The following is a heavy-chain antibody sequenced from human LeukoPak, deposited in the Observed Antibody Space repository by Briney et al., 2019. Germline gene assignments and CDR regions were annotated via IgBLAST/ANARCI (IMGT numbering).Heavy chain of an antibody. CDR2: IIPIFGTA. V-gene: IGHV1-69*13. D-gene: IGHD3-10*01. Sequence: SVKVSCKASGGTFSSYAISWVRQAPGQGLEWMGGIIPIFGTANYAQKFQGRVTITADESTSTAYMELSSLRSEDTVVYYCARKGALWFGELFHYMDVWGKGTTVTVSS. CDR3: ARKGALWFGELFHYMDV. CDR1: GGTFSSYA. J-gene: IGHJ6*03.